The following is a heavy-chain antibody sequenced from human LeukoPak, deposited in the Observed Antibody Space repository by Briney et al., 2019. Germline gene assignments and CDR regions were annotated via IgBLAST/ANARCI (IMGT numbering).Heavy chain of an antibody. V-gene: IGHV4-59*08. Sequence: SETLSLTCTVSGGSISSYYWSWIRQPPVKGLEWIGYISYTGITNYKPSLKSRLTISVDTSKNQFSLKLSSVTAADMAVYCCARLNCGGDCYSGWFDPWGQGILVTVSS. J-gene: IGHJ5*02. CDR2: ISYTGIT. D-gene: IGHD2-21*02. CDR1: GGSISSYY. CDR3: ARLNCGGDCYSGWFDP.